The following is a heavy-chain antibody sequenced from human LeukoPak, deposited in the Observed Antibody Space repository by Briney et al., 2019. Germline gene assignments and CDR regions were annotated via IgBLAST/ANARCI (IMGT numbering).Heavy chain of an antibody. CDR2: INPSGGST. CDR3: ARGLEVPAAPARYYYYMDV. CDR1: GYTFTSYY. V-gene: IGHV1-46*01. D-gene: IGHD2-2*01. J-gene: IGHJ6*03. Sequence: GASVKVSCKASGYTFTSYYMHWVRQAPGQGLEWMGIINPSGGSTSYAQKFQGRVTMTRDTSTSTVYMELSSLRSEDTAVYYCARGLEVPAAPARYYYYMDVWGKGTTVTVSS.